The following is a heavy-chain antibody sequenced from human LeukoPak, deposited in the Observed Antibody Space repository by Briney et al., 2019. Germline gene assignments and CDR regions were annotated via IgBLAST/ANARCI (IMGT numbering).Heavy chain of an antibody. J-gene: IGHJ4*02. Sequence: SETLSLTCAVSGYSISSGYYWGWIRQPPGKGLEWTGSIYHSGSTYYNPSLKSRVTISVDTSKNQFSLKLSSVTAADTAVYYCARLSSGSYYPNDYWGQGTLVTVSS. CDR3: ARLSSGSYYPNDY. CDR1: GYSISSGYY. D-gene: IGHD3-10*02. CDR2: IYHSGST. V-gene: IGHV4-38-2*01.